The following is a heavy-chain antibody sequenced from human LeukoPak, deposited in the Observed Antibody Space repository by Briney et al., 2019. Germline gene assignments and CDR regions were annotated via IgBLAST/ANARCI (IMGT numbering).Heavy chain of an antibody. CDR1: GASLSDYY. CDR3: AKEIVGATTPDY. CDR2: TNPSGGT. Sequence: SETLSLTCAVYGASLSDYYWSWIRQPPGKGLEWIGETNPSGGTNYNPSLESRVTISADTSKNQFSLKLTSVTAADTALYFCAKEIVGATTPDYWGQGTPVTVSS. J-gene: IGHJ4*02. V-gene: IGHV4-34*01. D-gene: IGHD1-26*01.